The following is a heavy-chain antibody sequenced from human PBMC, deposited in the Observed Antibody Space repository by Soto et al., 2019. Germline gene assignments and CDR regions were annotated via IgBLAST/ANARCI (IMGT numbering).Heavy chain of an antibody. CDR2: ISYDGSNK. CDR3: ARDQKQCFSESSPTVGKDV. J-gene: IGHJ6*02. V-gene: IGHV3-30-3*01. Sequence: GGSLRLSCAASGFTFSSYAMHWVRQAPGKGLEWVAVISYDGSNKYYADSVKGRFTISRDNSKNTLYLQMNSLRAEDTAVYYCARDQKQCFSESSPTVGKDVCRHGATVTFAS. CDR1: GFTFSSYA. D-gene: IGHD3-3*01.